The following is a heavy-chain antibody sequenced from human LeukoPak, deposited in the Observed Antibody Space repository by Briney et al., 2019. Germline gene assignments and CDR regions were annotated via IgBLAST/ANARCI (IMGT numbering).Heavy chain of an antibody. Sequence: RSLRLSCAASGFTFSSYGMHWVRQAPGKGLEWVAVISYDGSNKYYADSVKGRFTISRDNSKNTLYLQMNSLRAEDTAVYYCAKERAAAGTSFDYWGQGTLVTVSS. V-gene: IGHV3-30*18. CDR2: ISYDGSNK. J-gene: IGHJ4*02. CDR1: GFTFSSYG. CDR3: AKERAAAGTSFDY. D-gene: IGHD6-13*01.